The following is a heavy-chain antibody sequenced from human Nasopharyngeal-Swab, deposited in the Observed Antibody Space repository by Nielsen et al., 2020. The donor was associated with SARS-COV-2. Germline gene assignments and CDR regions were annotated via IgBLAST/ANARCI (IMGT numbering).Heavy chain of an antibody. D-gene: IGHD5-18*01. CDR1: GGSFSGYY. CDR2: INHSGSP. J-gene: IGHJ4*02. Sequence: SETLSPTCAVYGGSFSGYYWSWIRQPPGKGLEWIGEINHSGSPNNNPTLKSRVTISVDTSKNQFSLKLSSVTAAGTAVYYCAGGRGYSYGRRYYFDYWGQGTLVTVSS. V-gene: IGHV4-34*01. CDR3: AGGRGYSYGRRYYFDY.